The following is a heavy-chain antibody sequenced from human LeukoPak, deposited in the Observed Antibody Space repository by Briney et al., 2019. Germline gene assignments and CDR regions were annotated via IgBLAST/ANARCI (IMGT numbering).Heavy chain of an antibody. Sequence: SETLSLTCTVSGGSISSYYWSCIRQPPGEGLEWIGYIYYSGSTNYNPSLTSRVTISVDTSKNQFSLKLSSVTAADTAVYYCAGLIAVAGTGFDYWGQGTLVTVSS. CDR1: GGSISSYY. J-gene: IGHJ4*02. D-gene: IGHD6-19*01. CDR3: AGLIAVAGTGFDY. V-gene: IGHV4-59*01. CDR2: IYYSGST.